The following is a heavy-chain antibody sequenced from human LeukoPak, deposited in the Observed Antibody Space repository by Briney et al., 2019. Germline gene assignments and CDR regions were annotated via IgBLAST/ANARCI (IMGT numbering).Heavy chain of an antibody. V-gene: IGHV3-23*01. CDR2: ISGSGVAT. CDR3: AGVWGSSSSWYWGFDY. Sequence: GGSLRLSCAASGFTFSSYAMSWVRQAPGKGLEWVSSISGSGVATKYADSVKGRFTISRDNLKNTVYLQMNSLRAEDTAVYYCAGVWGSSSSWYWGFDYWGQGTLVTVSS. J-gene: IGHJ4*02. CDR1: GFTFSSYA. D-gene: IGHD6-13*01.